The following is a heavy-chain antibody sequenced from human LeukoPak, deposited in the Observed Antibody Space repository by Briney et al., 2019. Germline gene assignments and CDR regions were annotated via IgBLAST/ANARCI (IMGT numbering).Heavy chain of an antibody. CDR2: VWYDGNTK. CDR3: VRNAYGSNWNYFDY. D-gene: IGHD1-20*01. V-gene: IGHV3-33*01. J-gene: IGHJ4*02. Sequence: GGSLRLSCAASGFTFNNYGMHWVRQAPGKGLEWVAIVWYDGNTKYYADSVKGRFTISRDNSKNTLYLQMNSLRAEDTAMYYGVRNAYGSNWNYFDYWGQGTLVTVSS. CDR1: GFTFNNYG.